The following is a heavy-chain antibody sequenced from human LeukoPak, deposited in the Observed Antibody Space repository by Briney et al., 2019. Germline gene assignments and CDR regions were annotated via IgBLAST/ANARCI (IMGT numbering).Heavy chain of an antibody. CDR2: IYYSGST. CDR3: ARSQGSSFDY. CDR1: GFTFSSYA. D-gene: IGHD6-13*01. J-gene: IGHJ4*02. V-gene: IGHV4-59*08. Sequence: GSLRLSCAASGFTFSSYAMSWVRQPPGKGLEWIGYIYYSGSTNYNPSLKSRVTISVDTSKNQFSLKLSSVTAADTAVYYCARSQGSSFDYWGQGTLVTVSS.